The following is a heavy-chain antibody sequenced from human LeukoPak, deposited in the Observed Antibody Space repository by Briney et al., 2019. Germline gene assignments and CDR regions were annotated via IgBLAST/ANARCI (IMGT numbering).Heavy chain of an antibody. CDR1: GGSISSGDYY. CDR3: ARERITGTTDY. V-gene: IGHV4-30-4*08. Sequence: SQTLSLTRTVSGGSISSGDYYWSWIRQPPGKGLEWIGYIYYSGSTYYNPSLKSRVTISVDTSKNQFSLKLSSVTAADTAVYYCARERITGTTDYWGQGTLVTVSS. CDR2: IYYSGST. D-gene: IGHD1-7*01. J-gene: IGHJ4*02.